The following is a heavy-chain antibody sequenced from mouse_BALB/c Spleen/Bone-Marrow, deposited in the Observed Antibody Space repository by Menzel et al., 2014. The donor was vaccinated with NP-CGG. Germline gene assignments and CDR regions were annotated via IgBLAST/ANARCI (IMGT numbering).Heavy chain of an antibody. D-gene: IGHD2-1*01. V-gene: IGHV7-3*02. CDR3: ARSLYPRAMDY. J-gene: IGHJ4*01. Sequence: EVKLEESGGGLVQPGGSLILSFAPSGFTFTDYYMSWVRQPPGKALEWLGFIRNKANGYTTEYSASVKGRFTISRDNSQSILYLQMNTLRAEDSATYYCARSLYPRAMDYWGQGTSVTVSS. CDR1: GFTFTDYY. CDR2: IRNKANGYTT.